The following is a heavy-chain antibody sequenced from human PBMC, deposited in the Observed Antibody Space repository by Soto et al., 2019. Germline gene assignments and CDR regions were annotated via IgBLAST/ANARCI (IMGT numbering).Heavy chain of an antibody. Sequence: SETLSLTCTVSGGSISSSSYYWGWIRQPPGKGLEWIGSIYYSGSTYYNPSLKSRVTISVDTSKNQFSLKLSSVTAADTAVYYCARINGGYSYGYGEGFRRGFDYWGQGTLVTVSS. CDR3: ARINGGYSYGYGEGFRRGFDY. J-gene: IGHJ4*02. CDR2: IYYSGST. D-gene: IGHD5-18*01. V-gene: IGHV4-39*01. CDR1: GGSISSSSYY.